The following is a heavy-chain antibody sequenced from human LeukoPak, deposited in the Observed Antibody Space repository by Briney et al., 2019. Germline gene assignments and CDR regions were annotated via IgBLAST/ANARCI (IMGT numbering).Heavy chain of an antibody. CDR3: AEDGTLRSDWYFYFDY. CDR2: ISGSGGST. J-gene: IGHJ4*02. CDR1: GFTFSNYA. V-gene: IGHV3-23*01. Sequence: GGSLRLSCAASGFTFSNYAMSWVRQAPGKGLEWVSAISGSGGSTYYADSVKGRFTISRDNSKNTLYLQMNSLRAEDTAIYYCAEDGTLRSDWYFYFDYWGQGTPVTVSS. D-gene: IGHD3-9*01.